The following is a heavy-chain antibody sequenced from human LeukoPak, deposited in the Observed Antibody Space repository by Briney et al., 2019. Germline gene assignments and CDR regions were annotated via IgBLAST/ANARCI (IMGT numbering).Heavy chain of an antibody. CDR2: IWYDGSDE. CDR3: VRDRITMVRGVRNWFGP. Sequence: GGSLRLSCAASGFIFSTYGMHWVRQAPGKGLEWVALIWYDGSDEHYADSVKGRFTISRDNSRNTLYLQMNSLRVEDTAVYYCVRDRITMVRGVRNWFGPWGQGTLVTVSS. D-gene: IGHD3-10*01. CDR1: GFIFSTYG. J-gene: IGHJ5*02. V-gene: IGHV3-33*01.